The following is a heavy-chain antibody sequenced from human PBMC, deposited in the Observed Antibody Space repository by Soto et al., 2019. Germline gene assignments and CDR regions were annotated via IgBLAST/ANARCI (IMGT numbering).Heavy chain of an antibody. CDR1: GDSITDYY. CDR2: IHHTGTA. D-gene: IGHD3-9*01. V-gene: IGHV4-59*08. Sequence: SETLSLTCTVSGDSITDYYWSWIRESPGKGLEWIAYIHHTGTANYNPSLKSRVTISVDTSKNQFSLKLSSVTAADTAVYYCASLLPTTGYYRGYYYYMDVWGKGTTVTVSS. CDR3: ASLLPTTGYYRGYYYYMDV. J-gene: IGHJ6*03.